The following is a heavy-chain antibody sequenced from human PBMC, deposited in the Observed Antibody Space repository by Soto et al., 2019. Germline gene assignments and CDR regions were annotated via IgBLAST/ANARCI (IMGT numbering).Heavy chain of an antibody. CDR2: MNPNSGNT. CDR1: GYPFTSYD. V-gene: IGHV1-8*01. J-gene: IGHJ3*02. D-gene: IGHD6-13*01. CDR3: ARFPSSWTWRYAFDS. Sequence: ASVKVSCKASGYPFTSYDINWVRQATGQGLEWMGWMNPNSGNTGYAQKFQGRVTMTRNTSISTAYMELSSLRSEDTAVYYCARFPSSWTWRYAFDSWGQGTMVTVSS.